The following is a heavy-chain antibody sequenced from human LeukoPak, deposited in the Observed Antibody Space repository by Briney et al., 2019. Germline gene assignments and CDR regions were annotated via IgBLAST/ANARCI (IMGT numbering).Heavy chain of an antibody. CDR3: SRESGAFCPFGY. CDR2: ISLTGRT. Sequence: SETLSLTCGVSGGSISSTNWWSWVRQPPGQGLERIGEISLTGRTNYNPSLNGRVTMSLDESSNQLSLNLTSVTAADTAIYYCSRESGAFCPFGYWGQGTLVIVPS. J-gene: IGHJ4*02. CDR1: GGSISSTNW. V-gene: IGHV4-4*02. D-gene: IGHD1-26*01.